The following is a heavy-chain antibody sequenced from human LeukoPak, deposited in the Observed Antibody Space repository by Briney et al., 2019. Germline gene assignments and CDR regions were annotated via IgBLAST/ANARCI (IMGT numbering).Heavy chain of an antibody. CDR2: INTGGGNT. Sequence: ASVKVSCKASGYTFTSYAMHWVRQAPGQRLEWMGWINTGGGNTRYSPKFQGRVTITRDTSATTAYMELNSLRSEDTAVYLCVRAGVVVVAAARGAFDIWGQGTVVTVSS. J-gene: IGHJ3*02. V-gene: IGHV1-3*04. D-gene: IGHD2-15*01. CDR1: GYTFTSYA. CDR3: VRAGVVVVAAARGAFDI.